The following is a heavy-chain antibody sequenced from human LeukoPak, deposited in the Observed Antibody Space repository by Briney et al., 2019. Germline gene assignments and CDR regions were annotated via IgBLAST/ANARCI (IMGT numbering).Heavy chain of an antibody. CDR3: AGIFFGTTTNYYYYYMDV. J-gene: IGHJ6*03. V-gene: IGHV4-4*07. Sequence: SETLSLTCTVSGGSISSYYWSWIRQPAGKGLEWIGRIYTSGSTNYNPSLKSRVTMSVDTSKNQFSLKLSSVTAADTAVYYCAGIFFGTTTNYYYYYMDVWGKGTTVTVSS. CDR2: IYTSGST. CDR1: GGSISSYY. D-gene: IGHD3-3*01.